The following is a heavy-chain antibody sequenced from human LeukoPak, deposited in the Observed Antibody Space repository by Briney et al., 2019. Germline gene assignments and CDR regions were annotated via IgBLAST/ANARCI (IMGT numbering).Heavy chain of an antibody. Sequence: GGSLRLSCAASGFTFSTYTMNWVRQAPGKGLEWVSSISSSSSYIYYADSVKGRFTISRDNSKNTLYLQMNSLRVEDTAVYYCAKPHSSPNWFDPWGQGSLVTVSS. CDR1: GFTFSTYT. CDR2: ISSSSSYI. V-gene: IGHV3-21*04. CDR3: AKPHSSPNWFDP. D-gene: IGHD6-13*01. J-gene: IGHJ5*02.